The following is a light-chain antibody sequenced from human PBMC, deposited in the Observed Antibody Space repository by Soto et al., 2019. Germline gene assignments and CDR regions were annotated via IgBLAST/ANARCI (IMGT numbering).Light chain of an antibody. CDR3: SSYTGSSTYV. CDR2: DVS. CDR1: XXXVGGYNY. Sequence: LXQXXSVSGAXGQSITISCTGXXXXVGGYNYVSWYQQHPGKAPKLMIYDVSNRPSGISNRFSGSKSGNTASLTISGLQAEDEADYYCSSYTGSSTYVFGTGTKVTVL. V-gene: IGLV2-14*01. J-gene: IGLJ1*01.